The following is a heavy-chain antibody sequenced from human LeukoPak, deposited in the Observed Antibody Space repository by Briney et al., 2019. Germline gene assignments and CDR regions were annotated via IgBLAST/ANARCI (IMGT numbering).Heavy chain of an antibody. Sequence: GGSLRLSCAASGFTFSSYAMSWVRQAPGKGLEWVSAISGSGGSTYYADSVKGRFTISRDNSKNTLYLRMNSLRAEDTAVYYCAKLGYCSSTSCRDAFDIWGQGTMVTVSS. CDR1: GFTFSSYA. CDR3: AKLGYCSSTSCRDAFDI. D-gene: IGHD2-2*01. V-gene: IGHV3-23*01. J-gene: IGHJ3*02. CDR2: ISGSGGST.